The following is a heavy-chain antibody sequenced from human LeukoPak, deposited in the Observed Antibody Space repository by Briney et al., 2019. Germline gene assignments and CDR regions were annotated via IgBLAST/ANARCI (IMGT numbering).Heavy chain of an antibody. J-gene: IGHJ6*02. V-gene: IGHV3-48*01. Sequence: GGSLRLSCAASGFTFSTYSMNWVRQAPGKGLEWVSYITSSSSTMFYADSVKGRFTISRDNAENSMYLQMNSLRAEDTAVYYCARVSDTAMEDYYYYGMDVWGQGTTVTVSS. CDR3: ARVSDTAMEDYYYYGMDV. CDR2: ITSSSSTM. D-gene: IGHD5-18*01. CDR1: GFTFSTYS.